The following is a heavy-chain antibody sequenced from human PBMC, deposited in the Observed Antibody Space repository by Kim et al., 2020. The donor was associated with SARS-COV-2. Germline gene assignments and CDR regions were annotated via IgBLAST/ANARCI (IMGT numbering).Heavy chain of an antibody. V-gene: IGHV3-21*01. Sequence: GGSLRLSCAASGFTFSSYSMNWVRQAPGKGLEWVSSISSSSSYIYYADSVKGRFTISRDNAKNSLYLQMNSLRAEDTAVYYCARNPRMPYYYYGMDVWGQGTTVTVSS. CDR1: GFTFSSYS. D-gene: IGHD2-2*01. CDR3: ARNPRMPYYYYGMDV. J-gene: IGHJ6*02. CDR2: ISSSSSYI.